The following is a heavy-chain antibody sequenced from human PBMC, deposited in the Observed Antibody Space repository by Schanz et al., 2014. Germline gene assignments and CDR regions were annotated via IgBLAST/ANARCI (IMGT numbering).Heavy chain of an antibody. D-gene: IGHD4-17*01. J-gene: IGHJ4*02. CDR1: GFTFSDYY. CDR3: ARPRFDYGEVDY. Sequence: GQLAESGGGLVQPGGSLRLSCAVSGFTFSDYYMSWIRQAPGKGLEWVAVIWNNGVTKYYADSVRGRFSISRDRFQNTLYLRMSSLRAEDTAVYYCARPRFDYGEVDYWGQGTLVTVSS. CDR2: IWNNGVTK. V-gene: IGHV3-33*08.